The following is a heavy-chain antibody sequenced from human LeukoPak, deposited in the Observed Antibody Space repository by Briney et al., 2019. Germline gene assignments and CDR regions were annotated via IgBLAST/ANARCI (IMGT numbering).Heavy chain of an antibody. J-gene: IGHJ4*02. CDR2: ISHDGSTK. CDR1: GFTFSGYA. Sequence: GGSLRLSCAASGFTFSGYAMHWVRQASGKGLEWVAVISHDGSTKYDADSVKGRFTISRDNSKNKLFLQMNSLRAEDTALYYCVKDSTLSFDYWGQGTLVAVSS. V-gene: IGHV3-30*18. D-gene: IGHD2/OR15-2a*01. CDR3: VKDSTLSFDY.